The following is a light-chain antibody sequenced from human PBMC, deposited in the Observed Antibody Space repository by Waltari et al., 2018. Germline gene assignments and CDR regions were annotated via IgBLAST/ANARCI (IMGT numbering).Light chain of an antibody. CDR2: RNN. CDR3: ASWDDSHYV. Sequence: QSVLTQPPSASETPGQRVTISCSGSTANLGGIYLTWHPPLPGTAPKLLIYRNNQRPSGVPDRFSASKSGTSASLAIDGLRSEDEAIYYCASWDDSHYVFGPGTQVTVL. J-gene: IGLJ1*01. V-gene: IGLV1-47*01. CDR1: TANLGGIY.